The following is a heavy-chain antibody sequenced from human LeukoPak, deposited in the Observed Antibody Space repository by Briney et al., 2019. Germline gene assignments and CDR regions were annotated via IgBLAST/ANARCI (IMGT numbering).Heavy chain of an antibody. J-gene: IGHJ4*02. Sequence: PGGSLRLSCAASGFTFNNNAIHWVRQAPGKGPEWVAVISYDGRNKFYADSVKGRFTISRDNSKNALYLQMNSLRPEDTAVYYCARSTTTRSYFDYWGQGTLVTVSS. CDR1: GFTFNNNA. D-gene: IGHD4-11*01. CDR2: ISYDGRNK. CDR3: ARSTTTRSYFDY. V-gene: IGHV3-30*04.